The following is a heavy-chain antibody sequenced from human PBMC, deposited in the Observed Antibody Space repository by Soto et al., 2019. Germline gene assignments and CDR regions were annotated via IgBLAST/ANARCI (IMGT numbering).Heavy chain of an antibody. J-gene: IGHJ5*02. D-gene: IGHD4-4*01. CDR1: GDTFGRFT. V-gene: IGHV1-69*13. CDR3: ARDPSTINKLIGVWFDP. Sequence: SVKVSCKASGDTFGRFTINWVRQAPGQGLEWMGGIKPISDITNYAQRFQGRVTFTADASTSTVYLELSSLRPEDTAMYYCARDPSTINKLIGVWFDPWGQGTLVTVSS. CDR2: IKPISDIT.